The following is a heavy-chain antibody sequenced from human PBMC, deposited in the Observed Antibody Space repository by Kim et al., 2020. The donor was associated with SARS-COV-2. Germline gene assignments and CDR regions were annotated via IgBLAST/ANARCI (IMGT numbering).Heavy chain of an antibody. CDR2: IYYSGST. Sequence: SETLSLTCTVSGGSISSYYWSWIRQPPGKGLEWIGYIYYSGSTNYNPSLKSRVTISVDTSKNQFSLKLSSVTAADTAVYYCALGDYGDYYFDYWGQGTLVTVSS. CDR1: GGSISSYY. V-gene: IGHV4-59*01. D-gene: IGHD4-17*01. J-gene: IGHJ4*02. CDR3: ALGDYGDYYFDY.